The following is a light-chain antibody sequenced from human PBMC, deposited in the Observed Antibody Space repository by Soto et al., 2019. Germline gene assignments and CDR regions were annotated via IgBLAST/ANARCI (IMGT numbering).Light chain of an antibody. V-gene: IGLV2-14*01. CDR3: SSYTSSTTYV. CDR1: SSEVGAYNY. J-gene: IGLJ1*01. CDR2: DVS. Sequence: QSVLTQPASVSGSPGQSITISCSGTSSEVGAYNYVSWYQQHPAKAPKLIVYDVSNRPSGVSNRFSGSKSGNTASLTISGLQAEDEADYYSSSYTSSTTYVFGTGTKVNVL.